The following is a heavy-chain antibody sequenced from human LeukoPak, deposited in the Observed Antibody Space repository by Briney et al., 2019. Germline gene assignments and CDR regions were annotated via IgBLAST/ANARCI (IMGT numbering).Heavy chain of an antibody. J-gene: IGHJ3*02. Sequence: PSETLSLTCTVSGGSISSYYWSWIRQPPGKGLEWIGYIYYSGSTNYNPSLKSRVTISVDTSKNQFSLKLSSVTAADTAVYYCARAAYYYDSSGYYYYGAFGIWGQGTMVTVSS. CDR1: GGSISSYY. V-gene: IGHV4-59*01. CDR3: ARAAYYYDSSGYYYYGAFGI. CDR2: IYYSGST. D-gene: IGHD3-22*01.